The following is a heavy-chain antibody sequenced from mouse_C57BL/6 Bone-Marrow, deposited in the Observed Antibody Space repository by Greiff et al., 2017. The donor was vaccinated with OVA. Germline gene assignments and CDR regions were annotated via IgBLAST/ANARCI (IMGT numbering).Heavy chain of an antibody. D-gene: IGHD2-1*01. CDR3: VRGNFAY. J-gene: IGHJ3*01. V-gene: IGHV10-1*01. Sequence: EADGGLVQPKGSLKLSCAASGFSFNTYAMNWVRQAPGKGLEWVARIRSKSNNYATYYADSVKDRFTISRDDSESMLYLQMNNLKTEDTAMYYCVRGNFAYWGQGTLVTVSA. CDR2: IRSKSNNYAT. CDR1: GFSFNTYA.